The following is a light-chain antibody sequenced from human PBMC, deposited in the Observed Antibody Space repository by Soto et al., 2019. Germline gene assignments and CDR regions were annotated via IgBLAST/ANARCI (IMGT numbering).Light chain of an antibody. Sequence: IVMTQSPDSLAVSLGESATINCKSSQSVLYSSNNKNYLAWYQQKPGQPPKLLIYWASTRESGVPDRFSGSGSGKDFTLTISSLQAEDVAVYYCQQYYSTRKTYGQWNKVDIX. J-gene: IGKJ1*01. V-gene: IGKV4-1*01. CDR3: QQYYSTRKT. CDR1: QSVLYSSNNKNY. CDR2: WAS.